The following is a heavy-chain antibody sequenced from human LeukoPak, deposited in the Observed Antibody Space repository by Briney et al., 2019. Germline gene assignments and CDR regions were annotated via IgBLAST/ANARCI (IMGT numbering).Heavy chain of an antibody. J-gene: IGHJ4*02. CDR2: INHSGRY. CDR3: ARDFALYSSSWYVDY. Sequence: SETLSLTCAVYGGSFSGHYWSWIRLPPGKGLEWIAEINHSGRYNYNPSLKSRVTISVDTSKNQFSLTLSSVTAADTAVYYCARDFALYSSSWYVDYWGQGTLVTVSS. CDR1: GGSFSGHY. V-gene: IGHV4-34*01. D-gene: IGHD6-13*01.